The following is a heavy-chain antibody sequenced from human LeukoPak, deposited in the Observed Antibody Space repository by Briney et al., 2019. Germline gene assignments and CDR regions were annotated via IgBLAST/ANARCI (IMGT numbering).Heavy chain of an antibody. CDR2: TYYRSKWYN. CDR3: ARKMAAAVGGAFDI. Sequence: SQTLSLTCAISGDSVSSNSAAWNWIRQSPSRGLEWLGRTYYRSKWYNDYAVSVKSRMTVNPDTSKNQLSLQLNSVTPEDTAVYYCARKMAAAVGGAFDIWGQGTMVTVSS. CDR1: GDSVSSNSAA. D-gene: IGHD6-13*01. J-gene: IGHJ3*02. V-gene: IGHV6-1*01.